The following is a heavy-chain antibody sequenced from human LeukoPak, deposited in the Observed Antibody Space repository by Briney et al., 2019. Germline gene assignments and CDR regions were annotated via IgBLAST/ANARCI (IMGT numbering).Heavy chain of an antibody. Sequence: GGSLRLSCAASGFTFSSYAMHWVRQAPGKGLEWVAVISYDGSNKYYADSVKGRFTISRDNSKNTLYLQMNSLRAEDTAVYYCARDCFLYGGYSSGAFDIWGQGTMVTVSS. V-gene: IGHV3-30-3*01. CDR1: GFTFSSYA. CDR2: ISYDGSNK. J-gene: IGHJ3*02. CDR3: ARDCFLYGGYSSGAFDI. D-gene: IGHD4-23*01.